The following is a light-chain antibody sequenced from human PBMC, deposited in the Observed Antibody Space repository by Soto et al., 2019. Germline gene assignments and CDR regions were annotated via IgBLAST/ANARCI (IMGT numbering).Light chain of an antibody. V-gene: IGKV1-9*01. CDR2: GAS. Sequence: DIPLTQSPSFLSASVGDRVTITCRASQGISSYLAWYQQKPGKAPKLLIYGASTLQSGVPSRFSGSGSGTEFTLTISSLQPEDFVTYYCQQHNSYPRTFGQGTKLEIK. CDR1: QGISSY. J-gene: IGKJ2*02. CDR3: QQHNSYPRT.